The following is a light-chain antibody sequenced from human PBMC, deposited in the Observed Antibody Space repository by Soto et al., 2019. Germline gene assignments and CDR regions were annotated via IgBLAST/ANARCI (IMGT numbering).Light chain of an antibody. CDR3: QQRSNWPLLT. J-gene: IGKJ4*01. CDR2: DAS. CDR1: QSVSSY. V-gene: IGKV3-11*01. Sequence: EIVLTQSPATLSLSPGERATLSCRASQSVSSYLAWYQQKPGQAPRLLIYDASNRATGIPARFSGSGSGTDFTFTISSLEPEDFAVYYCQQRSNWPLLTFGGGTKVEIK.